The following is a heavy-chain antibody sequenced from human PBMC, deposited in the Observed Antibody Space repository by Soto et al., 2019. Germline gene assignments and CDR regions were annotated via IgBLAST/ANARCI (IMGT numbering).Heavy chain of an antibody. D-gene: IGHD6-13*01. CDR3: VRRHVSATGIDWFDP. CDR1: VYTFPSYA. CDR2: INAANGDT. V-gene: IGHV1-3*01. Sequence: ASSQVSCQASVYTFPSYAIHCVRQAPEQRLEWMGWINAANGDTKYSPKFQGRVTITRDTSASTAYMELSSLRSEDTAVYYCVRRHVSATGIDWFDPWGQGTLVNVSS. J-gene: IGHJ5*02.